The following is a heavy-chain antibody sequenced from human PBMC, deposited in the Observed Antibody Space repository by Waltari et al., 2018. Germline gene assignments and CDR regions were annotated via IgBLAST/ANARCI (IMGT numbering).Heavy chain of an antibody. D-gene: IGHD7-27*01. CDR3: VSGGWGFYFDY. Sequence: EVRLVESGGGLVKPGGSLRLSCGASGFGFSSYSMNWVRQAPGKGLEWVSSISSSTTYIHYADSVKGRFTISRDNAKNSLYLQMNSLRVEDTAVYYCVSGGWGFYFDYWGQGTVVTVSS. J-gene: IGHJ4*02. V-gene: IGHV3-21*01. CDR1: GFGFSSYS. CDR2: ISSSTTYI.